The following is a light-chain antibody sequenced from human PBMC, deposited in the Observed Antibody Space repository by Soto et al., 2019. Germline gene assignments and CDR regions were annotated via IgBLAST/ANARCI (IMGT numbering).Light chain of an antibody. CDR2: YDS. V-gene: IGLV3-21*04. CDR1: NIGSKS. CDR3: PVWDVDSDHRYV. Sequence: SYELTQPPSVSVAPGKTARIICGGNNIGSKSVHWYQQKAGQAPVLVMSYDSDRPSGIPERFSGSNSGNTATLTISRVEAGDEADYYCPVWDVDSDHRYVFGTGTKLTVL. J-gene: IGLJ1*01.